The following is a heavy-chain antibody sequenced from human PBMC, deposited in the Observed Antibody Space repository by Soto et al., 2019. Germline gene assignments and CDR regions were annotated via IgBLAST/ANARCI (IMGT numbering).Heavy chain of an antibody. CDR1: GGTFSSYA. Sequence: SVKVSCKASGGTFSSYAISWVRQAPGQGLEWMGGIIPIFGTANYAQKFQGRVTITADESTSTAYMELSSLRSEDTAVYYCATLDQYSYGSDHPGYYYYGMDVWGQGTRVTVSS. CDR2: IIPIFGTA. D-gene: IGHD5-18*01. J-gene: IGHJ6*02. CDR3: ATLDQYSYGSDHPGYYYYGMDV. V-gene: IGHV1-69*13.